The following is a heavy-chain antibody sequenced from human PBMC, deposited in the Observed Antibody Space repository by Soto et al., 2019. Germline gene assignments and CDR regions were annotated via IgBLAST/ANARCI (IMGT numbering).Heavy chain of an antibody. Sequence: QVKLVQSGTEVKKPGASIKVSCKASGYSFVTSGMPWVRQAPGQGLEWMGWISVYNGNTNYDQKLQDRVTMTTDTSTNTAYLEVRNLRSDDTAVYYCARAGQYYDASGYADWCQGTLVTVSS. CDR1: GYSFVTSG. V-gene: IGHV1-18*01. J-gene: IGHJ4*02. D-gene: IGHD3-22*01. CDR2: ISVYNGNT. CDR3: ARAGQYYDASGYAD.